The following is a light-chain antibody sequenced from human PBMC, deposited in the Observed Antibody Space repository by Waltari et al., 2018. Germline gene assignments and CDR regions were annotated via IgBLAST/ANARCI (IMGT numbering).Light chain of an antibody. Sequence: IVLTQSPATLSLSPGERATLSCRARQGISSFLAWYQQKPGQAPRLLIYDASIRATGIPARFSGSGPGRDFTLTISSLEPEDSAVYYCQQRSSSITFGGGTKVEIK. CDR2: DAS. J-gene: IGKJ4*01. V-gene: IGKV3D-11*01. CDR1: QGISSF. CDR3: QQRSSSIT.